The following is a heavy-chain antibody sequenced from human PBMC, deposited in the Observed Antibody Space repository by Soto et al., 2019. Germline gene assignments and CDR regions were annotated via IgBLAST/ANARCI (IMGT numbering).Heavy chain of an antibody. V-gene: IGHV1-8*01. CDR2: MNPDNGNT. Sequence: ASVKVSCKASGYTFSTYEINWVRRAAGQGLEWMGRMNPDNGNTGYAQKFQDRVTMTRNTSISTAYMELSSLRSDDTAVYYCARGPRESGEWLLFDYWGQGALVTVSS. CDR3: ARGPRESGEWLLFDY. D-gene: IGHD3-3*01. CDR1: GYTFSTYE. J-gene: IGHJ4*02.